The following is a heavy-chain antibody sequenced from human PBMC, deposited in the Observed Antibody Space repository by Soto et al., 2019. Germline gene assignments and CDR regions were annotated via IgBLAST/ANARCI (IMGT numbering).Heavy chain of an antibody. D-gene: IGHD2-2*01. CDR2: IKEDGTEI. CDR3: AGDDWGPAHS. J-gene: IGHJ4*02. V-gene: IGHV3-7*04. CDR1: GFTFSNSW. Sequence: GGSLRLSCAASGFTFSNSWMSWVRQAPGKGLEWVANIKEDGTEIHYVDSVKGRFSISRDNAKNCLYLQMSSLRVEDTGFYYCAGDDWGPAHSRGQGTPVTSPQ.